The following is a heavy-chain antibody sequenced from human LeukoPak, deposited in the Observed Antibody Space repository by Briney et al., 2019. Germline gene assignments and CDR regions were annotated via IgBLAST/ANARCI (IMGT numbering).Heavy chain of an antibody. V-gene: IGHV1-18*01. Sequence: ASVKVSCKASGYTCTSYGISWVRQAPGQGLEWMGWISAYNGNTNYAQKLQGRVTMTTDTSTSTAYMELRSLRSDDTAVYYCARGGRYCSGGSCYWFDPWGQGTLVTVSS. D-gene: IGHD2-15*01. CDR1: GYTCTSYG. CDR2: ISAYNGNT. CDR3: ARGGRYCSGGSCYWFDP. J-gene: IGHJ5*02.